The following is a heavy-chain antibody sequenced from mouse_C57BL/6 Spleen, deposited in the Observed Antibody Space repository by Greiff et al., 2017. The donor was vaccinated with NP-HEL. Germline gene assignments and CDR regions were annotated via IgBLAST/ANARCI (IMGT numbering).Heavy chain of an antibody. CDR3: ASGGRNYAMDY. CDR2: IHPNSGST. J-gene: IGHJ4*01. Sequence: QVHVKQSGAELVKPGASVKLSCKASGYTFTSYWMHWVKQRPGQGLEWIGMIHPNSGSTNYNEKFKSKATLTVDKSSSTAYMQLSSLTSEDSAVYYCASGGRNYAMDYWGQGTSVTVSS. D-gene: IGHD3-3*01. V-gene: IGHV1-64*01. CDR1: GYTFTSYW.